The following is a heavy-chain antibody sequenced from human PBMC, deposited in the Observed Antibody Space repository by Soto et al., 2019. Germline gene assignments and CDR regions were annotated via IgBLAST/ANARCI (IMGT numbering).Heavy chain of an antibody. Sequence: QVQLVQSGAEVRKPGSSVKVSSKAPGGTFSPDIISWVRQAPGQGLEWMGRIIPIPDITNYAQKFQGRVTVTADRSTSTAYMELTSLKSEDTAVYYCARDRITTRGDAFDLWGQGTMVTVSS. CDR2: IIPIPDIT. CDR3: ARDRITTRGDAFDL. J-gene: IGHJ3*01. V-gene: IGHV1-69*08. D-gene: IGHD3-3*01. CDR1: GGTFSPDI.